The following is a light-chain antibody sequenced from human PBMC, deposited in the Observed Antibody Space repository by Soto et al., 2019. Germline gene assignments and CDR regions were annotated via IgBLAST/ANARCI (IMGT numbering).Light chain of an antibody. V-gene: IGKV1-9*01. J-gene: IGKJ2*01. Sequence: IQLTQSPSSLSASVGDRVTITCRASQGIGSVFAWYEQKPGKAPKLLIYAASTLRSGVPSRFSGSGSGKDFTLTISSLQPEDFATYYCHQLNSYPYTFGQGTKLEIK. CDR2: AAS. CDR1: QGIGSV. CDR3: HQLNSYPYT.